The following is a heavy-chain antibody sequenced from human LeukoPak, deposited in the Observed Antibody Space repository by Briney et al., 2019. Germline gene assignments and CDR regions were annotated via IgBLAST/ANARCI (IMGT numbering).Heavy chain of an antibody. CDR3: ARGARKGDDYGGFFDY. CDR2: IVPDGGDK. Sequence: GGSLGLSCAASGFTFSSYGMTWVRQAPGKGLEWVANIVPDGGDKYYVDSVKGRFTISRDNAKNSLFLQMNSLRAEDTAVYYCARGARKGDDYGGFFDYWGQGTLVTVSS. J-gene: IGHJ4*02. D-gene: IGHD4-23*01. CDR1: GFTFSSYG. V-gene: IGHV3-7*01.